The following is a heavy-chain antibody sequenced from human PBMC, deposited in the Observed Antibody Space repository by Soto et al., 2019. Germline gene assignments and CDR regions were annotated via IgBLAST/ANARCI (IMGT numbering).Heavy chain of an antibody. CDR1: GFTFSDYG. D-gene: IGHD4-4*01. J-gene: IGHJ4*02. V-gene: IGHV3-33*01. CDR3: ASDIGHTNYILYY. CDR2: IWFDGTKR. Sequence: GGSLRLSCAASGFTFSDYGMHWVRQAPGKGLEWVAVIWFDGTKRYYADSVKGRFTISRDVSKNTLYLQMNSLRAEDTAVYYCASDIGHTNYILYYWGLGTLVTVSS.